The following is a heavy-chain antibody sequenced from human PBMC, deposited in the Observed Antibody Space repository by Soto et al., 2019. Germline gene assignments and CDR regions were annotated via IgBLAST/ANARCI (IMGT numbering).Heavy chain of an antibody. CDR1: GFTFSSYW. V-gene: IGHV3-7*01. Sequence: GGSLRLSCAASGFTFSSYWMSWVRQAPGKRLERVANIKQDGSEKYYVDTVKGRFTISRDNAKNSLYLQMNCLRAEDTAVYYCARDFNDILTGYYPPVDYWGQGTLVTVSS. CDR2: IKQDGSEK. J-gene: IGHJ4*02. CDR3: ARDFNDILTGYYPPVDY. D-gene: IGHD3-9*01.